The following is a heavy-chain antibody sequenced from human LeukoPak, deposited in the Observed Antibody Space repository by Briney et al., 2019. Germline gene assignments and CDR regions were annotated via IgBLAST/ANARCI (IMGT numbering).Heavy chain of an antibody. J-gene: IGHJ4*02. V-gene: IGHV1-2*02. CDR2: INPNSGGT. CDR1: GYTFTGYY. CDR3: ARGEVKDIVVVPAVY. Sequence: GASVKVSCKASGYTFTGYYMHWVRQAPGQGLEWMGWINPNSGGTNYAQKFQGRVTMTRDTSISTAYMELSRLRSDDTAVYYCARGEVKDIVVVPAVYWGQGTLVTVSS. D-gene: IGHD2-2*01.